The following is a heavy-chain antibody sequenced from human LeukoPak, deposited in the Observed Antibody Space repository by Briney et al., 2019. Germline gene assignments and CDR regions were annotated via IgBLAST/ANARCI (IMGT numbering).Heavy chain of an antibody. CDR1: GFTFSSYS. J-gene: IGHJ4*02. D-gene: IGHD6-19*01. CDR2: ISSSSSYT. CDR3: ARTSTVAGPVRY. Sequence: GGSLRLSCAASGFTFSSYSMNWVRQAPGKGLEWVSSISSSSSYTYYADSVKGRFTISRDNAKNSLYLQMNSLRAEDTAVYYCARTSTVAGPVRYWGQGTLVTVSS. V-gene: IGHV3-21*01.